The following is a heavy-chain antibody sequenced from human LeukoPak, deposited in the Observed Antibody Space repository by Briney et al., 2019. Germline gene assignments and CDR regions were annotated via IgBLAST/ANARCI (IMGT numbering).Heavy chain of an antibody. CDR3: ARLPIDYSWYYGMDV. D-gene: IGHD4-11*01. J-gene: IGHJ6*02. CDR1: GYTLTDYY. CDR2: IIPIFGTA. Sequence: SVKVSCKASGYTLTDYYMHRVRQAPGQGLEWMGGIIPIFGTANYAQKFQGRVTITADESTSTAYMELSSLRSEDTAVFYCARLPIDYSWYYGMDVWGQGTTVTVSS. V-gene: IGHV1-69*13.